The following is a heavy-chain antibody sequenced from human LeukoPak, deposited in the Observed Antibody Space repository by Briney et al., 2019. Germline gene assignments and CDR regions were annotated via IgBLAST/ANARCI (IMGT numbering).Heavy chain of an antibody. CDR2: INPNSGGT. Sequence: ASVKVSCKASGYTFTGYYMHWVRQAPGQGLEWMGWINPNSGGTNYAQKFQGRVTMTRDTSISTAYMELSRLRSDDTAVYYCARIPDDSSGYYSTLRIDYWGQGTLVTVSS. CDR1: GYTFTGYY. J-gene: IGHJ4*02. CDR3: ARIPDDSSGYYSTLRIDY. V-gene: IGHV1-2*02. D-gene: IGHD3-22*01.